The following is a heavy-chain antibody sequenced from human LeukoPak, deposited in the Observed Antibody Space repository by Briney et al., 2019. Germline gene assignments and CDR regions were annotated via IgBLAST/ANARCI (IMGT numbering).Heavy chain of an antibody. V-gene: IGHV4-39*01. CDR3: ARLPINSYDAFDI. CDR1: GGSISSSSYY. Sequence: SETLSLTCSVSGGSISSSSYYWGWIRQPPGKGLEWIGSIYYSGTTYYNLSLKSRVTISVDTPKNQFSLKLSSVTAADTAVYYCARLPINSYDAFDIWGQGTMVTVSS. D-gene: IGHD5-12*01. CDR2: IYYSGTT. J-gene: IGHJ3*02.